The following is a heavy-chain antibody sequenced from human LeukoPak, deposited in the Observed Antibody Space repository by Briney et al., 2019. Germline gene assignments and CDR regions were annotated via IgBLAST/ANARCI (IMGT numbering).Heavy chain of an antibody. J-gene: IGHJ5*02. Sequence: SETLSLTRTVSGGSISSSSYYWGWIRQPPGKGLEWIGSIYYSGSTYYNPSLKSRVTISVDTSKNQFSLNLSSVTAADTAVYYCARLIYSSGWYGLFDPWGQGTLVTVSS. D-gene: IGHD6-19*01. V-gene: IGHV4-39*01. CDR3: ARLIYSSGWYGLFDP. CDR2: IYYSGST. CDR1: GGSISSSSYY.